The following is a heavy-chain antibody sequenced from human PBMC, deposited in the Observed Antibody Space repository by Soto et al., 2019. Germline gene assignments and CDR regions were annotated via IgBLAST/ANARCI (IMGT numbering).Heavy chain of an antibody. D-gene: IGHD3-3*01. CDR1: GGSISSGGFY. CDR2: INYSGST. V-gene: IGHV4-31*11. J-gene: IGHJ6*02. Sequence: SETLSLTCAVSGGSISSGGFYWSWIRQHPGKGLEWIGYINYSGSTYYNPSLKSRVTISVDTSKNQFSLKLTSVTAADTAVYYCARDPRGVASTFYYGLDFWGQGTTVTVS. CDR3: ARDPRGVASTFYYGLDF.